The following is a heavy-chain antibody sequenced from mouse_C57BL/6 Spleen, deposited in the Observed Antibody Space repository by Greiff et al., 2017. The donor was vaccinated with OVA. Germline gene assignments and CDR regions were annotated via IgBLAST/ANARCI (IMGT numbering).Heavy chain of an antibody. V-gene: IGHV1-82*01. Sequence: QVQLQQSGPELVKPGASVKISCKASGYAFSSSWMNWVKQRPGKGLEWIGRIYPGDGDTNYNGKFKGKATLTADKSSSTAYMQLSILTSEDSAVYFCARSLYYYGSSFYWYFDVWGTGTTVTVSS. J-gene: IGHJ1*03. CDR1: GYAFSSSW. D-gene: IGHD1-1*01. CDR2: IYPGDGDT. CDR3: ARSLYYYGSSFYWYFDV.